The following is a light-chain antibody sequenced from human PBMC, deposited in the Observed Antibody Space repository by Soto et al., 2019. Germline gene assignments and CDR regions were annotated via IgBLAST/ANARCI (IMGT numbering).Light chain of an antibody. V-gene: IGKV1-39*01. J-gene: IGKJ1*01. CDR2: VAS. Sequence: IQGTPCAFSLSASLGSRVAITGRASQSISRYLNWYQQKPGKAPNLLIYVASTLQSEVPSRFSGSGSGTDFTLTITSLQNEDFATYYCQHSNSYSEAFGHGTKVDIK. CDR1: QSISRY. CDR3: QHSNSYSEA.